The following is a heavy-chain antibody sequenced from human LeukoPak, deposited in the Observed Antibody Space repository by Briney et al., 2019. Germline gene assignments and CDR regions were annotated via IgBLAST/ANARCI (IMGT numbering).Heavy chain of an antibody. J-gene: IGHJ4*02. V-gene: IGHV4-59*01. CDR1: GGSIGTNY. CDR2: SSYSGSS. Sequence: SETLSLTCSVSGGSIGTNYWSWIRQVPGKGLEWIGYSSYSGSSNYNPSLKSRVTISVGTSKTQFSLYLNSVTAADTAVYYCARSDPHHIHSSSWHFDYWGQGTLVTVSS. D-gene: IGHD6-13*01. CDR3: ARSDPHHIHSSSWHFDY.